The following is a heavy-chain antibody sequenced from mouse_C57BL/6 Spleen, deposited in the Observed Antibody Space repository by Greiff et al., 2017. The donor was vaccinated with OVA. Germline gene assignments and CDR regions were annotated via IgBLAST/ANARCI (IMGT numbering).Heavy chain of an antibody. CDR2: IHPNSGST. Sequence: QVQLKQPGAELVKPGASVKLSCKASGYTFTSYWMHWVKQRPGQGLEWIGMIHPNSGSTNYNEKFKSKATLTVDKSSSTAYMQLSSLTSEDSAVYYCAYYGNYYAMDYWGQGTSVTVSS. D-gene: IGHD2-1*01. J-gene: IGHJ4*01. CDR3: AYYGNYYAMDY. CDR1: GYTFTSYW. V-gene: IGHV1-64*01.